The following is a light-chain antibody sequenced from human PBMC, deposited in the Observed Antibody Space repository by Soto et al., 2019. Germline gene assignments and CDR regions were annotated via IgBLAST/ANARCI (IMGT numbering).Light chain of an antibody. CDR2: NNH. V-gene: IGLV1-44*01. CDR1: RSNIGSNN. J-gene: IGLJ1*01. CDR3: AAWDDSLDGDV. Sequence: QSVLTQPPSACGIPGQRVTISCSGSRSNIGSNNVNWYQQLPGTAPRLLTFNNHLRPSGVPDRFSGSKSGTSASLAISGLQSEDEGDYYCAAWDDSLDGDVFGTGTKVTVL.